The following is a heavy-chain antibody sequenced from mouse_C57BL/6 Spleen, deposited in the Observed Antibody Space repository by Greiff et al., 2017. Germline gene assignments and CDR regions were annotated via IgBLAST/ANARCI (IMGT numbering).Heavy chain of an antibody. CDR1: GFTFSSYA. D-gene: IGHD1-1*01. Sequence: EVKVVESGGGLVKPGGSLKLSCAASGFTFSSYAMSWVRQTPEKRLEWVATISDGGSYTYYPDNVKGRFTISRDNSKNNLYLQMSHLKSEDTAMYYCARDPEGGSSPWVAYWGQGTLVTVSA. V-gene: IGHV5-4*01. CDR2: ISDGGSYT. J-gene: IGHJ3*01. CDR3: ARDPEGGSSPWVAY.